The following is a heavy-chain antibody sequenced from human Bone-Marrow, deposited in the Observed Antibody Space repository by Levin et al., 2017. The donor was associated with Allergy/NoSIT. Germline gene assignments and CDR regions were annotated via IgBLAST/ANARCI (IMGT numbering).Heavy chain of an antibody. CDR1: GFTFSSNA. Sequence: HAGGSLRLSCAASGFTFSSNAMSWVRQAPGKGLEWVSAISGSGGSTYYADSVKGRFTISRDNSKDTLYLQMNSLRAEDTAVYYCAKTSGLGDIVVVVIDYWGQGTLVTVSS. J-gene: IGHJ4*02. D-gene: IGHD2-15*01. V-gene: IGHV3-23*01. CDR2: ISGSGGST. CDR3: AKTSGLGDIVVVVIDY.